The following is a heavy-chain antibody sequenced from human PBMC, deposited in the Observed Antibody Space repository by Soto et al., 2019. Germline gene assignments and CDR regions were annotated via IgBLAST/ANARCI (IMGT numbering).Heavy chain of an antibody. CDR3: ARVHSSGHGVDY. Sequence: PSETLSLTCALSSYSFGSGYWAWLRQSPGKGLEWFGTISQNGDSFYNPSLRSRVAMSIDASRNQFSLELTAVTAAATALYYCARVHSSGHGVDYWGRGTLVTVSS. J-gene: IGHJ4*02. CDR1: SYSFGSGY. CDR2: ISQNGDS. V-gene: IGHV4-38-2*01. D-gene: IGHD6-19*01.